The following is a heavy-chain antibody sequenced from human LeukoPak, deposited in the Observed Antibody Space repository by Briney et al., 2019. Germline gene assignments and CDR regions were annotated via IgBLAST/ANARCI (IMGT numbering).Heavy chain of an antibody. D-gene: IGHD6-13*01. CDR1: GGSISSYY. CDR2: IYYSGST. V-gene: IGHV4-59*01. Sequence: KASETLSLTCTVSGGSISSYYWSWIRQPPGKGLEWIGYIYYSGSTNYNPSLKSRVTISVDTSKNQFSLKLSSVTAADTAVYYCARDSIYSSSWYGAWIWFDPWGQGTLVTVSS. J-gene: IGHJ5*02. CDR3: ARDSIYSSSWYGAWIWFDP.